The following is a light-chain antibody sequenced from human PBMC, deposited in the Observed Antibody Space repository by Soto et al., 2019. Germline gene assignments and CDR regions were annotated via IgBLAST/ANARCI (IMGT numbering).Light chain of an antibody. CDR1: QSVSSY. V-gene: IGKV3-11*01. J-gene: IGKJ4*01. CDR3: QQRSNWPT. CDR2: DAD. Sequence: EIVLTQSPATLSLSPGERATLSCRASQSVSSYLAWYQQKPGQAPRLLIYDADKRATGIPARFSGSGSGTVFTLTISSLEPEDFAVYYCQQRSNWPTFGGGTKVEIK.